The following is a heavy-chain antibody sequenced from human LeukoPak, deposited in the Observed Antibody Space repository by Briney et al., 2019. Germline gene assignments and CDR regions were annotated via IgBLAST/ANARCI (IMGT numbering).Heavy chain of an antibody. CDR1: GFAFSSYW. J-gene: IGHJ5*02. Sequence: GGSLRLSCAASGFAFSSYWMHWVRQAPGKGLVWISRINGDGSITTYADSVKGRFTISRDKAKNTLYLEMNSLRAEDMAVYYCARDLDGSGNYHWFDPWGQGTLVTVSS. D-gene: IGHD3-10*01. CDR2: INGDGSIT. CDR3: ARDLDGSGNYHWFDP. V-gene: IGHV3-74*03.